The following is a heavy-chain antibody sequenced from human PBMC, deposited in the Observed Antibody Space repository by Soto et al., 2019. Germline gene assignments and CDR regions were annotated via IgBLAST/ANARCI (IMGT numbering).Heavy chain of an antibody. V-gene: IGHV4-59*12. CDR2: INYSGYT. CDR1: GDSITSYY. CDR3: ASFLYYDSSGYYY. D-gene: IGHD3-22*01. J-gene: IGHJ4*02. Sequence: WETLSLTCTVSGDSITSYYWSWIRQPPGKGLEWIGYINYSGYTNYNPSLKSRVTISVDTSKNQFSLKLSSVTAADTAVYYCASFLYYDSSGYYYWGQGNLVTVSP.